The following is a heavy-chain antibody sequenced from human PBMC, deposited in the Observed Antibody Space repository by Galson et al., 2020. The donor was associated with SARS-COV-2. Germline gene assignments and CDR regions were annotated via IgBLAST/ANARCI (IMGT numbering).Heavy chain of an antibody. CDR2: IDPSDSYT. CDR3: ARHLDLGLHYYMDV. D-gene: IGHD1-7*01. V-gene: IGHV5-10-1*01. CDR1: GYSFTSYW. Sequence: HGESLKISCKGSGYSFTSYWISWVRQMPGKGLEWMGRIDPSDSYTNYSPSFQGHVTISADKSISTAYLQWSSLKASDTAMYYCARHLDLGLHYYMDVWGKGTTVTVAS. J-gene: IGHJ6*03.